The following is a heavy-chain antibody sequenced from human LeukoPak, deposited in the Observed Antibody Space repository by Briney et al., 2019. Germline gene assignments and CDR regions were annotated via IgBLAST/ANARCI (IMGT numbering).Heavy chain of an antibody. V-gene: IGHV3-74*01. Sequence: GGSLRLSCAASGFTFSLSWRHWVRQAPGKGLEGVSSINYDARSRTYADSVKGRVTISRDNAENTLFLQMNSLRVEDSAIYSCVRGAGPGTPFDWGQGILVTVSS. CDR1: GFTFSLSW. CDR3: VRGAGPGTPFD. D-gene: IGHD1-1*01. CDR2: INYDARSR. J-gene: IGHJ1*01.